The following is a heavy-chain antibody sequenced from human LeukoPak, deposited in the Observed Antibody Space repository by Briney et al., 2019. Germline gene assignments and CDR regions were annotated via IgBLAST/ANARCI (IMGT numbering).Heavy chain of an antibody. D-gene: IGHD6-6*01. CDR2: MNPNSGNT. Sequence: SVKVSCKASGFTFTSSAMQWVRQARGQRLEWMGWMNPNSGNTGYAQKFQGRVTMTRNTSISTAYMELSSLRSEDTAVYYCARGRGIAARYVDPWGQGTLVTVSS. CDR1: GFTFTSSA. CDR3: ARGRGIAARYVDP. J-gene: IGHJ5*02. V-gene: IGHV1-8*02.